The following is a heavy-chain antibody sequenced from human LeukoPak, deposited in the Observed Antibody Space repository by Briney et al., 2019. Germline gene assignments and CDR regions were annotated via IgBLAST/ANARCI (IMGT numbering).Heavy chain of an antibody. CDR1: VDSNCRFD. D-gene: IGHD3-22*01. J-gene: IGHJ6*03. V-gene: IGHV4-59*01. CDR3: AVGSMGCDSSGYPSYYYYYMDV. Sequence: PSETLSLTCTVSVDSNCRFDGLCLRQPPGKGLEWIGYIYYSGSTNYNPSLKSRVTISVDTSKNQFSLKLSSVTAAVTAVYYCAVGSMGCDSSGYPSYYYYYMDVWGKGTTVTVSS. CDR2: IYYSGST.